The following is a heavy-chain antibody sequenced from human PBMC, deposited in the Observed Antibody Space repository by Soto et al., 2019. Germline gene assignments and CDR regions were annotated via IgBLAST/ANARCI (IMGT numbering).Heavy chain of an antibody. CDR3: ARDPSTYHYDILTGYFN. J-gene: IGHJ4*02. CDR2: ISSSSSYI. Sequence: PGGSLRLSCAASGFTFSSYSMNWVRQAPGKGLEWVSSISSSSSYIYYADSVKGRFTISRDNAKNSLYLQMNSLRAEDTAVYYCARDPSTYHYDILTGYFNWGQGTLVTVSS. CDR1: GFTFSSYS. D-gene: IGHD3-9*01. V-gene: IGHV3-21*01.